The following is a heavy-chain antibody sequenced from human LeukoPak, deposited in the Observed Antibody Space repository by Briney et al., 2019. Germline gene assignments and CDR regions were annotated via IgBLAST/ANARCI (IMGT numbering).Heavy chain of an antibody. J-gene: IGHJ6*02. Sequence: SETLSLTCTVSGGSISSGGYYWSWIRQPPGKGLEWIGSIYYSGSTYYNPSLKSRVTISVDTSKNQFSLKLSSVTAADTAVYYCARQPVFGSYYGSYYGMDVWGQGTTVTVSS. CDR2: IYYSGST. D-gene: IGHD1-26*01. CDR3: ARQPVFGSYYGSYYGMDV. V-gene: IGHV4-39*01. CDR1: GGSISSGGYY.